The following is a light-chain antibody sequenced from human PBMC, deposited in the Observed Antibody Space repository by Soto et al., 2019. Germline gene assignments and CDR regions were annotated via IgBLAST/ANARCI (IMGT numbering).Light chain of an antibody. Sequence: IVMTQSPATLSVSPGERATLSCRASQSVSSDLAWYQQKPGQAPRLLIYGASTRATGIPARFSGSVSGTEFTLTISSLQSEDFAVYYCQQYNIWRSFGQGAKLEI. J-gene: IGKJ2*01. V-gene: IGKV3-15*01. CDR1: QSVSSD. CDR2: GAS. CDR3: QQYNIWRS.